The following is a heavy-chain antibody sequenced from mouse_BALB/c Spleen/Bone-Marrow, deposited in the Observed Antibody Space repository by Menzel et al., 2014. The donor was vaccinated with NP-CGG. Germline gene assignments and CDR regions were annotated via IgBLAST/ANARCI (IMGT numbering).Heavy chain of an antibody. CDR3: ARHAYYDQTEVSFVY. CDR1: GFSFNSYG. Sequence: EVMLVESGGGLVKSGGSLKLSCAASGFSFNSYGMSWVRQTPEKRLEWVAPVSGGGSYTFYPDSLKERFTFSRDNAKNNLYLQLSSLRSEDTALYYCARHAYYDQTEVSFVYWGQGTLVTVSA. J-gene: IGHJ3*01. D-gene: IGHD2-4*01. V-gene: IGHV5-9-2*01. CDR2: VSGGGSYT.